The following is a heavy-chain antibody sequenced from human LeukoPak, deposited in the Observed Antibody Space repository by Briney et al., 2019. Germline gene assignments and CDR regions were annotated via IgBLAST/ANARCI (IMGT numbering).Heavy chain of an antibody. D-gene: IGHD2-2*01. CDR1: GGSISSGSYY. Sequence: SQTLSLTCTVSGGSISSGSYYWSWIRQPAGKVLEWIGRIYCSGSTNYNPSLKSRVTISVDTSKNQFSLKLSSVTAADTAVYYCARAGEVVPAAPYYYYYMDVWGKGTTVTVSS. CDR3: ARAGEVVPAAPYYYYYMDV. J-gene: IGHJ6*03. V-gene: IGHV4-61*02. CDR2: IYCSGST.